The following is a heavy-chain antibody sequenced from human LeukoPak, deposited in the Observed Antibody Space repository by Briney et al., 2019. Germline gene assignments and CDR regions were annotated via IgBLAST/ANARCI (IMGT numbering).Heavy chain of an antibody. J-gene: IGHJ4*02. CDR3: AKDIYHSSGYIDY. V-gene: IGHV3-43D*04. CDR1: GFTFDDYA. CDR2: ISWDGGST. D-gene: IGHD3-22*01. Sequence: LPGGSLRLSCAASGFTFDDYAIHWVRQAPGKGLEWVSLISWDGGSTYYADSVKGRFTISRDNSKNSLYLQMNSLRAEDTALYYCAKDIYHSSGYIDYWGQGTLVTVSS.